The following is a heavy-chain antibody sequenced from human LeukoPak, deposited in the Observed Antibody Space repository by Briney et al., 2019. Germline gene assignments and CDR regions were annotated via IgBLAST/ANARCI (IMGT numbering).Heavy chain of an antibody. CDR1: GFTFDDYA. J-gene: IGHJ4*02. CDR2: ITWNTDTI. D-gene: IGHD1-26*01. CDR3: AKDISVGTTPYYFDS. V-gene: IGHV3-9*01. Sequence: GGSLRLSCAASGFTFDDYAMHWVRQGPGKGLEWISGITWNTDTIGYADSVVGRFTISRDNAKNSLYLHMNSLRAEDTALYYCAKDISVGTTPYYFDSWGQGTLFTVSS.